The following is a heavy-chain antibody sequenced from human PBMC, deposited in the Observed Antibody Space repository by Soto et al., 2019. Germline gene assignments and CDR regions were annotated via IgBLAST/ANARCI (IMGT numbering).Heavy chain of an antibody. V-gene: IGHV1-18*01. CDR3: AREAAPHYYDSSGKGEGAFDI. CDR2: ISAYNGNT. Sequence: ASVKVSCKASGYTFTSYGISWVRQAPGQGLEWMGWISAYNGNTNYAQKLQGRVTMTTDTSTSTAYMELGSLRSDDTAVYYCAREAAPHYYDSSGKGEGAFDIWGQGTMVTVSS. J-gene: IGHJ3*02. CDR1: GYTFTSYG. D-gene: IGHD3-22*01.